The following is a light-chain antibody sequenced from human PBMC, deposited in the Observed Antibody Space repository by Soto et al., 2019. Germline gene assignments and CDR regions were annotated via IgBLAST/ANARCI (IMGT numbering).Light chain of an antibody. CDR2: EVR. V-gene: IGLV2-14*01. Sequence: QSVLTQPASVSGSPGQSITISCSGTRRDVGAYNLVSWYQQPPGKAPQLLIYEVRNRPSGISSRFSGSRSGNTASLTISSLLPEDEADYYCSAYTSRSTLVFGGGTKVTVI. J-gene: IGLJ2*01. CDR1: RRDVGAYNL. CDR3: SAYTSRSTLV.